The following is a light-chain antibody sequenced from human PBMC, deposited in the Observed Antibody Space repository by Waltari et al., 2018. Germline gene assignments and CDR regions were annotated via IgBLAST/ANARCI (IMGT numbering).Light chain of an antibody. CDR1: QSLVCSDGNTY. CDR2: KVS. Sequence: DVVMTQSPLSLPVTLGQPASISCRSSQSLVCSDGNTYLSWFQQRPGQSPGRLIYKVSNRDSGGPDRFSGSGSGTDFTLKSSRVEAEDVGVYYCMQGSHWPPWTFGQGTKVEIK. CDR3: MQGSHWPPWT. J-gene: IGKJ1*01. V-gene: IGKV2-30*01.